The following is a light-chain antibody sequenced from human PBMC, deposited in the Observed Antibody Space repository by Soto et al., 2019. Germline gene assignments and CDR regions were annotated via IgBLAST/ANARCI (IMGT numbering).Light chain of an antibody. J-gene: IGKJ1*01. CDR2: DAS. V-gene: IGKV1-5*01. Sequence: DIQMTQSPSTLSATAGDRVTITCRASQSISSWLAWYQHKPGKAPKLLIYDASNLDSGVPSRFSGSGSGTEFTLTISSLQPDDFATYYCQHYNSYSEAFGQGTKVDIK. CDR3: QHYNSYSEA. CDR1: QSISSW.